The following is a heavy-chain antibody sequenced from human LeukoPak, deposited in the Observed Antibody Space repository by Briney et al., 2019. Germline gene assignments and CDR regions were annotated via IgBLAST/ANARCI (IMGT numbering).Heavy chain of an antibody. J-gene: IGHJ4*02. Sequence: GGSLRLSCAASGFTFSCYAMRWVRQAPGKGLEWVSSIHGSGGGTYYVASVKGRCTLFRDNFKEPVHLQMNSLRAEDTAVYYCAKARYYYDSSGPTDYWGQGTLVTVSS. CDR3: AKARYYYDSSGPTDY. D-gene: IGHD3-22*01. CDR2: IHGSGGGT. V-gene: IGHV3-23*01. CDR1: GFTFSCYA.